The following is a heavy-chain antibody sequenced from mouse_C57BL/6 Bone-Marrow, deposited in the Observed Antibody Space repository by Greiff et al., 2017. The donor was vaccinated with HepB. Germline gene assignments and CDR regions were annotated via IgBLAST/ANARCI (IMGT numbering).Heavy chain of an antibody. CDR2: ISSGGSYT. Sequence: EVQRVESGGDLVKPGGSLKLSCAASGFTFSSYGMSWVRQTPDKRLEWVATISSGGSYTYYPDSVKGRFTISRDNAKNTLYLQMSSLKSEDTAMYYCARGTGPDYWGQGTSVTVSS. D-gene: IGHD3-3*01. CDR1: GFTFSSYG. V-gene: IGHV5-6*01. J-gene: IGHJ4*01. CDR3: ARGTGPDY.